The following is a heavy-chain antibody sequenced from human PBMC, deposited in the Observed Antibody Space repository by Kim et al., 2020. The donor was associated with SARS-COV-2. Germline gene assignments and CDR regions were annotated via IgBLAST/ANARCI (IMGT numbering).Heavy chain of an antibody. CDR2: IDPSDSYT. V-gene: IGHV5-10-1*01. Sequence: GESLKISCKGSGYSFTSYWISWVRQMPGKGLEWMGRIDPSDSYTNYSPSFQGHVTISADKSISTAYLQWSSLKASDTAMYYCARHGQYGYSSGWDSPYFDYWGEGTLGTVSS. D-gene: IGHD6-19*01. CDR1: GYSFTSYW. J-gene: IGHJ4*02. CDR3: ARHGQYGYSSGWDSPYFDY.